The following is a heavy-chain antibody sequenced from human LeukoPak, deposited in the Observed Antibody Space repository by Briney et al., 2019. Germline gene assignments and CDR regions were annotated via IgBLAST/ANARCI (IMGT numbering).Heavy chain of an antibody. V-gene: IGHV3-21*01. D-gene: IGHD2-2*01. CDR3: ARCVCSCWSNRGGYAY. J-gene: IGHJ4*02. CDR1: GFSLTSHT. Sequence: GGSLPLAWAVPGFSLTSHTTNWGRQAPGKGLEWVSFITSSSNYIYYADSVKGRFTVSRDNDKNSLYLQMNSLRAEDTAVYYCARCVCSCWSNRGGYAYWGQGTLVTVSS. CDR2: ITSSSNYI.